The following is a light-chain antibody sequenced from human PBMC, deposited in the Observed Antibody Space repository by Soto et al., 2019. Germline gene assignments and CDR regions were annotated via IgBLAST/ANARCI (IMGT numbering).Light chain of an antibody. Sequence: QSALTQPASMSGSPGQSITISCTGTSSDVGGYNFVSWYQQHPGKAPQLMMYEVSNRPSGVSNRFSGSKSDNTASLTISGLQAGDEADYYCSSYASTNTLVFGTGTKMTV. CDR2: EVS. CDR3: SSYASTNTLV. CDR1: SSDVGGYNF. V-gene: IGLV2-14*03. J-gene: IGLJ1*01.